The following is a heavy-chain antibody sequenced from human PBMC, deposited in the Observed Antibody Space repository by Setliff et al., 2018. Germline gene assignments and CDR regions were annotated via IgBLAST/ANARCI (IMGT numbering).Heavy chain of an antibody. CDR2: IKSDGSNT. D-gene: IGHD2-2*01. V-gene: IGHV3-74*01. J-gene: IGHJ4*02. CDR3: ARGGCSATSCLDY. CDR1: EFTFRNYY. Sequence: PGGSLRLSCAASEFTFRNYYMHWVRRAPGKGLMWVSYIKSDGSNTHYADSVEGRFTISRDNAKNTLYLQMNSLRAEDTAVYYCARGGCSATSCLDYWGQGILVTVSS.